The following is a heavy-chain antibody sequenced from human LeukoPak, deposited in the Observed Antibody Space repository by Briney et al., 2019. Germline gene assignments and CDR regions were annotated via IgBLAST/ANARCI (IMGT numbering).Heavy chain of an antibody. V-gene: IGHV3-9*01. CDR2: ISWNSGSI. CDR1: GFTFDDYA. J-gene: IGHJ4*02. D-gene: IGHD3-3*01. CDR3: AKDARWKSGQPYFDY. Sequence: GGSLRLSCAASGFTFDDYAMHWVRHAPGKGLEWVSGISWNSGSIVYADSVKGRFTISRDNAKNSLYLQMNSLRPEDTALYYCAKDARWKSGQPYFDYWGQGTLVTVSS.